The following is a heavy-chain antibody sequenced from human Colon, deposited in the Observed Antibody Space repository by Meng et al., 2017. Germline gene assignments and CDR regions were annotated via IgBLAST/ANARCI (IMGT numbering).Heavy chain of an antibody. Sequence: VQLQVPGHGRVKPPQPLSLTCNVSGCSISSGDYYWSWIRQPPGKGLEWIGYIYYSGSTYYNPSLKSRVTMSVDTSKNQFSLKLSSVTAADTAVYYCARGYYDSSGYGYWYFDLWGRGTLVTVSS. CDR1: GCSISSGDYY. CDR2: IYYSGST. J-gene: IGHJ2*01. V-gene: IGHV4-30-4*01. CDR3: ARGYYDSSGYGYWYFDL. D-gene: IGHD3-22*01.